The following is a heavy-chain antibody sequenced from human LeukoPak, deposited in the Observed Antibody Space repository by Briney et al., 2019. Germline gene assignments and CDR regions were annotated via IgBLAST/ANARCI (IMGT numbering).Heavy chain of an antibody. V-gene: IGHV4-59*08. CDR1: GGSISSYY. CDR3: AGSWIQLRNTFDY. CDR2: IYYSGST. D-gene: IGHD5-18*01. J-gene: IGHJ4*02. Sequence: PSETLSLTCTVSGGSISSYYWSWLRQPPGKGLEWIGYIYYSGSTNYNPSLKSRVTISVDTSKNQFSLKLSSVTAADTAVYYCAGSWIQLRNTFDYWGQGTLVTVSS.